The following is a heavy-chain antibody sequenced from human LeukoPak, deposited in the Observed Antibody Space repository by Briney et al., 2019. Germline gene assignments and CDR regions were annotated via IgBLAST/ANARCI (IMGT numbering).Heavy chain of an antibody. CDR2: IYPGDSDT. CDR1: GSSFANYW. CDR3: ARRVITAEAFDI. J-gene: IGHJ3*02. D-gene: IGHD3-16*01. Sequence: GGSLEISCQGSGSSFANYWIGGGRPLPGKGLGGMGIIYPGDSDTRYSPSLQGQVTISADKSISTAYLQWSSLKASDTAMYYCARRVITAEAFDIWGQGTMVTVSS. V-gene: IGHV5-51*01.